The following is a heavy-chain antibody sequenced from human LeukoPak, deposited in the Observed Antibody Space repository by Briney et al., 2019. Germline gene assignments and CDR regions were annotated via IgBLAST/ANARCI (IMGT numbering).Heavy chain of an antibody. CDR3: ARHPSMGQFDW. CDR1: VDSVSIKIAA. V-gene: IGHV6-1*01. Sequence: SQALSLTRAISVDSVSIKIAAWTWIRQSPSRGLECLGRTYYRSRCSNDYARSVKSRITIKPHTSKNQFSLQMNSVTPEDTAVYYCARHPSMGQFDWWGQGTLVTVSS. CDR2: TYYRSRCSN. D-gene: IGHD3-10*01. J-gene: IGHJ4*02.